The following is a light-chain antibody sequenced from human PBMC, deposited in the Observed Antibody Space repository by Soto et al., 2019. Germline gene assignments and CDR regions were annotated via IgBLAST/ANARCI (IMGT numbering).Light chain of an antibody. V-gene: IGLV2-8*01. J-gene: IGLJ2*01. CDR1: SSDVGGYNY. Sequence: QSVLTQPPSASESPGQSVTISCTGSSSDVGGYNYVAWYQQHPGKAPKLMIYEVSKRPSGVPDRLSGSKSGNTASLTVSGLQAEDEADYYCSSYGGSNPVVFGGGTKLTVL. CDR2: EVS. CDR3: SSYGGSNPVV.